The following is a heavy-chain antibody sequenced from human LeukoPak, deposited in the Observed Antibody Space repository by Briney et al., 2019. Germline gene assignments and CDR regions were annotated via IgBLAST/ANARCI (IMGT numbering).Heavy chain of an antibody. J-gene: IGHJ6*02. Sequence: ASVKVSCKASGYSFTDYRMHWVRQAPGQGLKWLGWINANSGDTSYAQRFQGRVTMTRDTSISTAYMELSRLRSDDTAVYYCAKEGNQLLSFYYYGMDVWGQGTTVTVSS. CDR1: GYSFTDYR. V-gene: IGHV1-2*02. D-gene: IGHD2-2*01. CDR3: AKEGNQLLSFYYYGMDV. CDR2: INANSGDT.